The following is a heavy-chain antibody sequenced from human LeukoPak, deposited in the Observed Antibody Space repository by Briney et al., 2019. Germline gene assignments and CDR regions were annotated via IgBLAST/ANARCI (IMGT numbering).Heavy chain of an antibody. J-gene: IGHJ6*03. Sequence: GGSLRLSCAASGFTFSSNYMSWVRQAPGKGLEWVSVIYSGGSTYHSDSVKGRFTISRDNSKNTLYLKMNSLRAEDTAVYYCARGKGLPTLGYYYYYMDVWGKGTTVTVSS. CDR2: IYSGGST. D-gene: IGHD5-12*01. V-gene: IGHV3-53*01. CDR3: ARGKGLPTLGYYYYYMDV. CDR1: GFTFSSNY.